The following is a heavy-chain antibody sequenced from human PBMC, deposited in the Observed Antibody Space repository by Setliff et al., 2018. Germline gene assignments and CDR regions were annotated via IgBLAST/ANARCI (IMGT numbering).Heavy chain of an antibody. D-gene: IGHD3-3*01. V-gene: IGHV3-21*01. CDR1: GFTFSTSG. CDR3: AKFGIEAARSWVDY. CDR2: IDSSSSYI. J-gene: IGHJ4*02. Sequence: EGSLRLSCAASGFTFSTSGMNWVRQAPGEGLEWVSAIDSSSSYIYYADSVKGRFTISRDNARNSLYLQMNSLRAEDTAVYYCAKFGIEAARSWVDYWGQGTLGTVSS.